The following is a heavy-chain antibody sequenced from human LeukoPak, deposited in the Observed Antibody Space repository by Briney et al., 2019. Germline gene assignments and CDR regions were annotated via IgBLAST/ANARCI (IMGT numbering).Heavy chain of an antibody. V-gene: IGHV3-23*01. D-gene: IGHD2-15*01. CDR2: ISGSGGTT. CDR3: AKDLYCSGGSCQGGA. Sequence: GGSLRLSCAGSGFTFSTYVMSWVRQAPGKGLEWVSAISGSGGTTYYADYVKGRFTISRDNSKNMLYLQINSLRAEDTAVYYCAKDLYCSGGSCQGGAWGQGILVTVSS. CDR1: GFTFSTYV. J-gene: IGHJ5*02.